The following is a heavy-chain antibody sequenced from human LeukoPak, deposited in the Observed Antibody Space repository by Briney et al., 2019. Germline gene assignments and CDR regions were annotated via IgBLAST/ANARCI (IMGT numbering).Heavy chain of an antibody. CDR1: GGSFSGYY. CDR2: INHSGST. J-gene: IGHJ4*02. Sequence: PSETLSLTCAVYGGSFSGYYWSWLRQPPGKGLEWIVEINHSGSTNYNPSLKSRVTISVDTSKNQFSLKLSSVTAADTAAYYCARGAPRYYYDSSGYLDYWGQGTLVTVSS. CDR3: ARGAPRYYYDSSGYLDY. V-gene: IGHV4-34*01. D-gene: IGHD3-22*01.